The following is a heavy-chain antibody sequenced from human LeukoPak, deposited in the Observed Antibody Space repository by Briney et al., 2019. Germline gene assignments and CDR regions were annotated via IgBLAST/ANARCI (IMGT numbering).Heavy chain of an antibody. CDR2: IYPGDSDT. Sequence: GESLKISCKGSGYSFTNYWIGWVRQMPGKGLEWMGIIYPGDSDTRYSPSFQGQVTISADKSISTAYLQWSSLKASDTAMYYCARLDYDILTGNPNWFDPWGQGTLVTVSS. V-gene: IGHV5-51*01. CDR1: GYSFTNYW. CDR3: ARLDYDILTGNPNWFDP. D-gene: IGHD3-9*01. J-gene: IGHJ5*02.